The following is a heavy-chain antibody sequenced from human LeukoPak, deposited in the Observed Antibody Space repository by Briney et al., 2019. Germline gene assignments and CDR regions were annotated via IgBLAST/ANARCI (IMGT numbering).Heavy chain of an antibody. Sequence: ASVKLSCKASGYTFTSYDINWVRQATGQGLELMGWMNPNSGNTGYAQKFQGRLTMTRNTSISTAYMELSSLRSEDTAVYYGAREDGQQLVRGGEYNWFDPWGQGTLVTVSS. CDR1: GYTFTSYD. J-gene: IGHJ5*02. CDR3: AREDGQQLVRGGEYNWFDP. D-gene: IGHD6-13*01. CDR2: MNPNSGNT. V-gene: IGHV1-8*01.